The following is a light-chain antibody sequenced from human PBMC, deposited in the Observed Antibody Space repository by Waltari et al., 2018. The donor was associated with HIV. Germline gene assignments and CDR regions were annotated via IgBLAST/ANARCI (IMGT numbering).Light chain of an antibody. Sequence: SSELTQDPAVSVALGQTVRITGQGDSLRSYYASWYQQKPGQDPVDVFYGKNNRPSGYPDPFSGSSSGYTASLSITRAQAQDEADYYCHSRYSSGNPYVVFGGGTKLTVL. J-gene: IGLJ2*01. CDR2: GKN. V-gene: IGLV3-19*01. CDR3: HSRYSSGNPYVV. CDR1: SLRSYY.